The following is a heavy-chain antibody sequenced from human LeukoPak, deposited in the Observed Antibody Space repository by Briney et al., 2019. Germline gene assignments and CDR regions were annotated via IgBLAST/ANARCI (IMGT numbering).Heavy chain of an antibody. D-gene: IGHD6-19*01. CDR3: ARPEREWLVPWYFDL. J-gene: IGHJ2*01. CDR2: IYYSGTT. Sequence: PSETLSLTCTVSGGSISSYYWSWIRQPPGKGLEWIGYIYYSGTTNYNPSLKSRVTISVDTSKNQFSLKLSSVTAADTAVYYCARPEREWLVPWYFDLWGRGTLVTVSS. CDR1: GGSISSYY. V-gene: IGHV4-59*08.